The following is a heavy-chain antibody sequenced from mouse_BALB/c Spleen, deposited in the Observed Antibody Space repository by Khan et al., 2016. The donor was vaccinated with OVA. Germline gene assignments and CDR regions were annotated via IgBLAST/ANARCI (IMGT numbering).Heavy chain of an antibody. CDR1: GYSITSDYA. J-gene: IGHJ2*01. Sequence: VQLKESGPGLLTPSQLLSLTCTVTGYSITSDYAWNWLRQFPGNKLEWMAYISYSGSTTYSPFLRSRIFITRDTSKNLFFLKFNPVTAAATDSFYCASERLLLRYPDYYDYWGQGTTLTVSS. V-gene: IGHV3-2*02. D-gene: IGHD1-1*01. CDR2: ISYSGST. CDR3: ASERLLLRYPDYYDY.